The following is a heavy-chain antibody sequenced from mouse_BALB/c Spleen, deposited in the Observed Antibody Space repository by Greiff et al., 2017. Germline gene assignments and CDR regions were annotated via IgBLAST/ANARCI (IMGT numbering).Heavy chain of an antibody. Sequence: EVQLQQSGPELVKPGASVKMSCKASGYTFTSYVMHWVKQKPGQGLEWIGYINPYNDGTKYNEKFKGKATLTSDKSSSTAYMELSSLTSEDSAVYYCARWDSSGYVGFAYWGQGTLVTVSA. CDR2: INPYNDGT. D-gene: IGHD3-2*01. CDR1: GYTFTSYV. J-gene: IGHJ3*01. V-gene: IGHV1-14*01. CDR3: ARWDSSGYVGFAY.